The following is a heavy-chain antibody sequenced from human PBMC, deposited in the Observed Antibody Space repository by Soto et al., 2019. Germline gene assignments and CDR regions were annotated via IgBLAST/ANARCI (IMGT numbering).Heavy chain of an antibody. CDR1: GYTFTGYY. J-gene: IGHJ6*02. Sequence: ASVKVSCKASGYTFTGYYMHWVRQAPGQGLEWMGWINPNSGGTNYAQKFQGWVTMTRDTSISTAYMELSRLRSDDTAVYYCARVAYGDYEVAYYGMDVWGQGTTVTVSS. D-gene: IGHD4-17*01. CDR2: INPNSGGT. CDR3: ARVAYGDYEVAYYGMDV. V-gene: IGHV1-2*04.